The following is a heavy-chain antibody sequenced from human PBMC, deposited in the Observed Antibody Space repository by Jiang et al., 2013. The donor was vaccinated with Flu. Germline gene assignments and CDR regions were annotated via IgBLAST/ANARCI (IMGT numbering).Heavy chain of an antibody. J-gene: IGHJ4*02. CDR2: IYISGST. CDR3: ARAYSSGWQYYFDY. D-gene: IGHD6-19*01. V-gene: IGHV4-61*02. CDR1: GGSISSGSYY. Sequence: PGLVKPSQTLSLTCTVSGGSISSGSYYWSWIRQPAGKGLEWIGRIYISGSTNYNPSLKSRVTISVDTSRNQFSLKLSSVTAADTAVYYCARAYSSGWQYYFDYWGQGTLVTVSP.